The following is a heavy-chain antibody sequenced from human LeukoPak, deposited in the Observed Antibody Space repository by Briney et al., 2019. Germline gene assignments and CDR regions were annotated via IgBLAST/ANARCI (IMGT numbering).Heavy chain of an antibody. CDR3: ATLYAGSTDY. CDR2: IKPDGSSI. V-gene: IGHV3-74*01. CDR1: GFTFSSYW. Sequence: GGSLRLSCAASGFTFSSYWMNWVSQAPGKGLVWVARIKPDGSSISYADSVKGRFTISRDNAKNTLYLQMNSLRAEDTAVYYCATLYAGSTDYWGRGTLVTVSS. D-gene: IGHD2-8*01. J-gene: IGHJ4*02.